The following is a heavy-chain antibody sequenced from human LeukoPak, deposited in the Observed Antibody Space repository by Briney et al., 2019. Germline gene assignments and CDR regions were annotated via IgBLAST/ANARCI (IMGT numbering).Heavy chain of an antibody. V-gene: IGHV4-39*07. Sequence: SETLSRTCTVSGGSISSSSYYWGWIRQPPGKGLEWIGSIYYSGSTYYNPSLKSRVTISVDTSKNQFSLKLSSVTAADTAVYYCARGDYDTSGYHFEDYWGQGTLVTVSS. CDR2: IYYSGST. D-gene: IGHD3-22*01. J-gene: IGHJ4*02. CDR1: GGSISSSSYY. CDR3: ARGDYDTSGYHFEDY.